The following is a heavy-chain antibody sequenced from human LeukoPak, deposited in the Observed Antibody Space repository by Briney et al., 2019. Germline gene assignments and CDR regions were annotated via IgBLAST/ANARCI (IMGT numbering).Heavy chain of an antibody. Sequence: ASVKVSCQASGYTFPNYGISWLGQAPGQGLEWMGWISAYKGNTNDAQKLQGRVTMTTETSTSTAYMDLKSLRSDDTAVYYCARDSLSGGGDYWGEGTLVTVSS. CDR3: ARDSLSGGGDY. J-gene: IGHJ4*02. V-gene: IGHV1-18*01. D-gene: IGHD6-19*01. CDR1: GYTFPNYG. CDR2: ISAYKGNT.